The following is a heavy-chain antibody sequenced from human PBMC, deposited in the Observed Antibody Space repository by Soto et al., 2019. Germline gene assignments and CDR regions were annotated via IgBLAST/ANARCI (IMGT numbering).Heavy chain of an antibody. Sequence: ASVKVSCKAPGYTFTSYDINWVRQATGQGLEWMGWMNPNSGNTGYAQKFQGRVTMTRNTSISTAYMELSSLRSEDTAVYYCARWDCTNGVCYDYYGMDVWGQGTTVTVSS. J-gene: IGHJ6*02. CDR1: GYTFTSYD. CDR2: MNPNSGNT. CDR3: ARWDCTNGVCYDYYGMDV. V-gene: IGHV1-8*01. D-gene: IGHD2-8*01.